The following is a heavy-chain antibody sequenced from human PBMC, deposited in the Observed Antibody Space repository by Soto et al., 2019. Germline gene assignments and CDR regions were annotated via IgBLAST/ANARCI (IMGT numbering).Heavy chain of an antibody. V-gene: IGHV3-30-3*01. CDR1: GFTFSSYA. CDR2: ISYDGSNK. CDR3: ARGGYCSGGSCWYAFDI. D-gene: IGHD2-15*01. J-gene: IGHJ3*02. Sequence: PGESLKISCAASGFTFSSYAMHWVRQAPGKGLEWVAVISYDGSNKYYADSVKGRFTISRDNSKNTLYLQMNSLRAEDTAVYYCARGGYCSGGSCWYAFDIWGQGTMVTVSS.